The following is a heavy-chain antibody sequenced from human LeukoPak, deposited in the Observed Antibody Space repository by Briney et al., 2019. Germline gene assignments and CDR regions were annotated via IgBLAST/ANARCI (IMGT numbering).Heavy chain of an antibody. V-gene: IGHV3-15*01. J-gene: IGHJ5*02. CDR3: TTSGWFDH. CDR1: GFIYSNHA. CDR2: IKSESDGGTT. D-gene: IGHD1-26*01. Sequence: PGGSLRLSCAASGFIYSNHAMSWVRQAPGKGLEWVGRIKSESDGGTTDYAAPVKGRFTISRDDSKNTLFLQMNSLQTEDTAVYYCTTSGWFDHWGQGTLVTVSS.